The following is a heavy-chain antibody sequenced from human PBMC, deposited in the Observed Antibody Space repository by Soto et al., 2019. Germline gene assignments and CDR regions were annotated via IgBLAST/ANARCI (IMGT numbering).Heavy chain of an antibody. D-gene: IGHD2-15*01. CDR3: ATMGTPATGLYFFDY. Sequence: PSETLSLTCTVSGGSISSYYWGWIRQPPGKGLEWIGFISYSGSTYYSTSLKSRVTISVDTSKSQFSLNLSFVTAADTYVYYCATMGTPATGLYFFDYWGQGSPVTVSS. CDR1: GGSISSYY. V-gene: IGHV4-59*06. CDR2: ISYSGST. J-gene: IGHJ4*02.